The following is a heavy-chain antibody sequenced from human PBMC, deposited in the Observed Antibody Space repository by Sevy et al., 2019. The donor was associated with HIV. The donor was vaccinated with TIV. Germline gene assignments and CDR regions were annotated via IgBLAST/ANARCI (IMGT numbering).Heavy chain of an antibody. CDR2: ISSGGRT. CDR3: ARDEGSDGTFDY. Sequence: GGSLRLSCAASGFTVSSDYMSWVRQAPGKGLEWVSLISSGGRTYYSDSVKGRFAVSRDNSKNTLYLQMNGLRAEDTALYYCARDEGSDGTFDYWGQGALVTVSS. V-gene: IGHV3-53*01. D-gene: IGHD6-19*01. CDR1: GFTVSSDY. J-gene: IGHJ4*02.